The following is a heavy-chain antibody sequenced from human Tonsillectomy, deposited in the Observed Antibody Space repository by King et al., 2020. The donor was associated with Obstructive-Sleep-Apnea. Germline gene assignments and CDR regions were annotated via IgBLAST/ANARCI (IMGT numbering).Heavy chain of an antibody. V-gene: IGHV3-7*01. CDR1: GFTFSSYW. Sequence: VQLVESGGGLVQPGGSLRLSCAASGFTFSSYWMSWVRQAPGKGLEWVANINQDGSEKYYVDSVKGRFTISRDNAKNSLYLQMNSLRAEDTAVYYCARDTRLLWFGELFNYFDYWGQGTLVTVSS. J-gene: IGHJ4*02. CDR3: ARDTRLLWFGELFNYFDY. CDR2: INQDGSEK. D-gene: IGHD3-10*01.